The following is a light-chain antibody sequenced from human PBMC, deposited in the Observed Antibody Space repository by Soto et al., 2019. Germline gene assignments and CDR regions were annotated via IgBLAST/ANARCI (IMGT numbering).Light chain of an antibody. Sequence: EIVLTQSPGTLSLSPGERATLSSRASQSVSSSYLAWYQQKPGQAPRLLIYGASSRATGIPDRFSGSGSGTDFTLTSSRLEPEDFAGYYCQQYGSSPVTFGQGTKVEIK. J-gene: IGKJ1*01. CDR2: GAS. V-gene: IGKV3-20*01. CDR1: QSVSSSY. CDR3: QQYGSSPVT.